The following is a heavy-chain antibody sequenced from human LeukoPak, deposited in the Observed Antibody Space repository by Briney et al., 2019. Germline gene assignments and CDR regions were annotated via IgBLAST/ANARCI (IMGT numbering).Heavy chain of an antibody. CDR2: ISYDGSNK. CDR3: AKDSSGWYDGAFDI. J-gene: IGHJ3*02. V-gene: IGHV3-30*04. Sequence: PGGSLRLSCAAPGFTFSSYAVHWVRQAPGKGLEWGAVISYDGSNKYYADSVKGRFTISRDNSKNTLYLQMNSLRAEDTAVYYCAKDSSGWYDGAFDIWGQGTMVTVSS. CDR1: GFTFSSYA. D-gene: IGHD6-19*01.